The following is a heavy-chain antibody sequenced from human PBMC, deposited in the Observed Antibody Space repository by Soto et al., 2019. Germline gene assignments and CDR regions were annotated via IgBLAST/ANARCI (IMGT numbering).Heavy chain of an antibody. Sequence: SETLSLTCAVYGGSFSGYYWSWIRQPPGKGLEWIGEINHSGSTNYNPSLKSRVTISVDTSKNQFSLKLSSVTAADTAVYYCARTRIVATIGGACYGMDVWGQGPRSPSP. CDR1: GGSFSGYY. CDR3: ARTRIVATIGGACYGMDV. CDR2: INHSGST. J-gene: IGHJ6*02. V-gene: IGHV4-34*01. D-gene: IGHD5-12*01.